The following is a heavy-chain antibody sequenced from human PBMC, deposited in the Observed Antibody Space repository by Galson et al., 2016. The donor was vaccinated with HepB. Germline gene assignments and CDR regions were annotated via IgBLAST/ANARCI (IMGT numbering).Heavy chain of an antibody. V-gene: IGHV1-18*01. D-gene: IGHD7-27*01. CDR2: ISPYNGDT. Sequence: SVKVSCKASGYTFTNYGITWVRQAPGQGLEWMGWISPYNGDTNFDQKFQGRVTMTTDTSTSTVYMELRCLRYDNTAVYFCARVGPLGSYDYWGQGTLVTVSS. CDR1: GYTFTNYG. CDR3: ARVGPLGSYDY. J-gene: IGHJ4*02.